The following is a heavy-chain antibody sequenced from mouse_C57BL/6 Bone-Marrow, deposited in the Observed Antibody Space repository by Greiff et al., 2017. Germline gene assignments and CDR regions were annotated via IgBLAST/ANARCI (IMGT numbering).Heavy chain of an antibody. V-gene: IGHV2-3*01. Sequence: QVQLKESGPGLVAPSQSLSITCTVSGFSLTSYGVSWVRQPPGKGLEWLGVIWGDGSTNYTSAPISRLSISKDNSKSQVFLKLNSLQTGDTSTYYCAKPNKRYYYSSSYLDSRDYWGQGTSVTVSS. CDR2: IWGDGST. D-gene: IGHD1-1*01. CDR3: AKPNKRYYYSSSYLDSRDY. CDR1: GFSLTSYG. J-gene: IGHJ4*01.